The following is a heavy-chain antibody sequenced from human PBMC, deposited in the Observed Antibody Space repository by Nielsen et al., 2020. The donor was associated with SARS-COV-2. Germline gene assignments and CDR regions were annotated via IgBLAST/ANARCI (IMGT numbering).Heavy chain of an antibody. D-gene: IGHD3-10*01. J-gene: IGHJ4*02. V-gene: IGHV4-59*08. CDR2: IYYSGST. CDR3: ARSPVGRLLWFGVHEYYFDY. Sequence: WLRQPPGKGLEWIGYIYYSGSTNYNPSLKSRVTISVDTSKNQFSLKLSSVTAADTAVYYCARSPVGRLLWFGVHEYYFDYWGQGTLVTVSS.